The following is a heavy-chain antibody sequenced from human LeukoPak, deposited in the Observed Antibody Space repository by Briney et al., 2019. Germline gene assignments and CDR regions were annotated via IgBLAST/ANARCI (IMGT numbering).Heavy chain of an antibody. CDR2: ISSSSSYI. D-gene: IGHD4-17*01. CDR3: ARDDTVTTRPWSFDY. CDR1: GFTFSSYS. J-gene: IGHJ4*02. Sequence: GGSLRLSCAASGFTFSSYSMNWVRQAPGKGLEWVSSISSSSSYIYYADSVKGRFTISRDNAKNSLYLQMNSLRAEDTAVYYCARDDTVTTRPWSFDYWGQGTLVTVSS. V-gene: IGHV3-21*01.